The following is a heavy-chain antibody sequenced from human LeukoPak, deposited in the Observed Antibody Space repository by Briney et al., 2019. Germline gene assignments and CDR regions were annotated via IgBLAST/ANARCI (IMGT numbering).Heavy chain of an antibody. Sequence: SETLSLTCTVSGGSISSYYGSWIRQPPGKGLKWIGYIYTSGSTNYNTSLKGRVTISVNTSKNQFSLKLSSVTAADTAVYYCARGQASYCSSTSCRSYYFDYWGQGTLVTVSS. CDR1: GGSISSYY. V-gene: IGHV4-4*09. CDR2: IYTSGST. J-gene: IGHJ4*02. D-gene: IGHD2-2*01. CDR3: ARGQASYCSSTSCRSYYFDY.